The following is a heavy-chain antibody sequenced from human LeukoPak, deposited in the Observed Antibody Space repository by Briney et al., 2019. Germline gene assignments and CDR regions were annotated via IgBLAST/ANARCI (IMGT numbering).Heavy chain of an antibody. D-gene: IGHD6-13*01. CDR2: IYQDGSEK. V-gene: IGHV3-7*01. CDR3: AGERPSSSWYDY. CDR1: GFTFSRNL. Sequence: GESLRLSCAASGFTFSRNLMTWVRQAPGKGLEWVANIYQDGSEKYYVDSVRGRFTISRDNAKNTLYLQMNSLRAEDTAVYFCAGERPSSSWYDYWGQGTLVTVSS. J-gene: IGHJ4*02.